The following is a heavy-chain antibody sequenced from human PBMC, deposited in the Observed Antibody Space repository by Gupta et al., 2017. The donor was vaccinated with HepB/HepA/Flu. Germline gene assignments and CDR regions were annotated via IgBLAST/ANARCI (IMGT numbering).Heavy chain of an antibody. CDR1: GLTFSSFW. CDR3: TRDRGL. Sequence: EVELVESGGGLVQPGGSLRLSCAASGLTFSSFWMHWVRQIPGKCLVWVSRISGDGTRTNYADFVKGRFTVSRDNAKNTLFLEMNSLAAEDTAVYYCTRDRGLWGQGTLVSVSS. D-gene: IGHD2-15*01. J-gene: IGHJ4*02. V-gene: IGHV3-74*01. CDR2: ISGDGTRT.